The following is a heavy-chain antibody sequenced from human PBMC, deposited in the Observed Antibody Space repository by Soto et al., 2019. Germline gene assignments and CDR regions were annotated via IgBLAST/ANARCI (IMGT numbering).Heavy chain of an antibody. J-gene: IGHJ6*02. D-gene: IGHD4-17*01. V-gene: IGHV1-8*01. Sequence: QVQLVQSGAEVKKPGASVKVSCKASVYTFTSYAINWVRQATGQGLECMGWMNPNSGNTGYPQKFQGTVTMTRNTSISTAYMELSSLRSEDTAVYYCARGFYGDYAQSYYYGMDVWGQGTTVTVSS. CDR3: ARGFYGDYAQSYYYGMDV. CDR1: VYTFTSYA. CDR2: MNPNSGNT.